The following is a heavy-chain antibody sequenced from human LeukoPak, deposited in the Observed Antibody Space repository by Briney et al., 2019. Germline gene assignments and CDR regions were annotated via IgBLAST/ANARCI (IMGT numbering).Heavy chain of an antibody. V-gene: IGHV4-4*02. CDR3: TRESGAFSPFGF. CDR1: GGTITTTNW. D-gene: IGHD1-26*01. CDR2: VHLNGAT. J-gene: IGHJ4*02. Sequence: SETLSLTCAVSGGTITTTNWWSWVRQPPGKGLEWIGEVHLNGATNYNPSLESRFSMSIDKSNNHLSLEVTSVTAADTAMYYCTRESGAFSPFGFWGQGTLVTVSS.